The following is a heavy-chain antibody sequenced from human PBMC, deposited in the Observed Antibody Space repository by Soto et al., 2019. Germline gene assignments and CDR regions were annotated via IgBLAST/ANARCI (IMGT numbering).Heavy chain of an antibody. J-gene: IGHJ4*02. CDR1: GFTFNDYW. Sequence: EVQLVESGGGLVQPGGSLRLSCAASGFTFNDYWMSWMRQAPGKGLEWVANIRGDGSQKYYLVSVEGRFTIDRDNAENSRFLQWNNRRVEDTAVYYCARDWRDGYTHGPDFWGQGTLVTVSS. V-gene: IGHV3-7*04. CDR3: ARDWRDGYTHGPDF. CDR2: IRGDGSQK. D-gene: IGHD5-12*01.